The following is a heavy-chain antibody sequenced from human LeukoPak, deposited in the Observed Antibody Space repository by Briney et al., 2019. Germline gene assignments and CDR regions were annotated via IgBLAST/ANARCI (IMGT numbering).Heavy chain of an antibody. CDR1: GFTFSSYS. CDR3: ARDKNRYSSSWSVRGFDY. CDR2: ISSSSSYI. V-gene: IGHV3-21*01. J-gene: IGHJ4*02. Sequence: GGSLRLSCAASGFTFSSYSMNWVRQAPGKGLEWVSSISSSSSYIYYADSVKGRFTISRDNAKNSLYLQMNSLRAEDTAVCYCARDKNRYSSSWSVRGFDYWGQGTLVTVSS. D-gene: IGHD6-13*01.